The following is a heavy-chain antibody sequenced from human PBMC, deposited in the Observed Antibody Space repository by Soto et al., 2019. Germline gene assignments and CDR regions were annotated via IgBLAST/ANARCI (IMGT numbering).Heavy chain of an antibody. CDR3: ARAPSSSWDNWFDP. CDR2: IYYSGST. J-gene: IGHJ5*02. Sequence: SETLSLTCTVSGGSISSGGYYWSWIRQHPGKGLEWIGYIYYSGSTYYNPSLKSRVTISVDTSKNQFSLKLSSVTAADTAVYYCARAPSSSWDNWFDPWGQGTLVTVPS. D-gene: IGHD6-13*01. V-gene: IGHV4-31*03. CDR1: GGSISSGGYY.